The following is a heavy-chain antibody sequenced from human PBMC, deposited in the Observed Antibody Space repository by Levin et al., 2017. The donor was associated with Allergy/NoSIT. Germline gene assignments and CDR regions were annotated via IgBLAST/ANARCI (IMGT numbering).Heavy chain of an antibody. D-gene: IGHD3-10*01. V-gene: IGHV3-30*18. CDR1: GFTFSSYG. J-gene: IGHJ4*02. Sequence: GGSLRLSCAASGFTFSSYGMHWVRQAPGKGLEWVTFISYDGSNNYYADSVKGRFTISRDNSKNTLYLQMNSLRAEDTAVYYCAKQGNYGSGSYYTDYWGQGTLVTVSS. CDR2: ISYDGSNN. CDR3: AKQGNYGSGSYYTDY.